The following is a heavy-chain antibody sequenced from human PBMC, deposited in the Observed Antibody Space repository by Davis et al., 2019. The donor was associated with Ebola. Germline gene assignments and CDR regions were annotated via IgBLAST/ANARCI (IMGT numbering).Heavy chain of an antibody. D-gene: IGHD2-2*01. CDR3: ARDLNRYCSSTSCYSYGMDV. CDR2: ISAYNGNT. Sequence: AASVKVSCKASGYTFTSYGISWVRQAPGQGLEWMGWISAYNGNTNYAQKLQGRVTMTTDTSTSTAYMELRSLRSDDTAVYYCARDLNRYCSSTSCYSYGMDVWGQGTTVTVSS. CDR1: GYTFTSYG. J-gene: IGHJ6*02. V-gene: IGHV1-18*01.